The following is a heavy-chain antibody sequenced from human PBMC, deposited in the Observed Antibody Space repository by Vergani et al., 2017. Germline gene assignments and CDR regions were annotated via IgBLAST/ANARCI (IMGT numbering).Heavy chain of an antibody. CDR1: GGSISSYY. Sequence: QVQLQESGPGLVKPSETLSLTCTVSGGSISSYYWSWIRQPPGKGLEWIGYIYYSGSTNYNPSLKSRVTISVDTSKNQFSLKLSSVTAADTAVYYCARVLDSSYYHSHYYYYGMHVWGQGP. D-gene: IGHD3-3*01. CDR2: IYYSGST. J-gene: IGHJ6*02. V-gene: IGHV4-59*01. CDR3: ARVLDSSYYHSHYYYYGMHV.